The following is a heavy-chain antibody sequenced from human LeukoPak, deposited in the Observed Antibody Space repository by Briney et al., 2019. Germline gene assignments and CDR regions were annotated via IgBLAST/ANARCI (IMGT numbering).Heavy chain of an antibody. Sequence: GGSLTLSCAAFGFTFNSYETNWVRHAQGEWLEWVSYIISSGTTIFYADSVKGRFSISRDIDKNPLYLQMNCLRAEDTGVYLYAELGITRIGGVWGKGTTVTISS. J-gene: IGHJ6*04. CDR3: AELGITRIGGV. CDR1: GFTFNSYE. D-gene: IGHD3-10*02. CDR2: IISSGTTI. V-gene: IGHV3-48*03.